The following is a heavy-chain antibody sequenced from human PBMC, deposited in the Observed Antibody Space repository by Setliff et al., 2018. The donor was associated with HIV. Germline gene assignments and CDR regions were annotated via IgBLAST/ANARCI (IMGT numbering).Heavy chain of an antibody. Sequence: SETLSLTCTVSGGSISSGSYYWSWIRQPAGKGLEWIGHIYTSGSTNYNPSLKSRVTISVDTSKNQFSLKLNSVTAADTAVYYCAKDRSGSYRTFDYWGPGILVTVSS. J-gene: IGHJ4*02. D-gene: IGHD1-26*01. CDR2: IYTSGST. CDR1: GGSISSGSYY. CDR3: AKDRSGSYRTFDY. V-gene: IGHV4-61*09.